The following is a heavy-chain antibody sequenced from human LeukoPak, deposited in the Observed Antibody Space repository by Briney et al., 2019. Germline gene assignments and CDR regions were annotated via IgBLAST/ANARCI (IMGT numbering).Heavy chain of an antibody. CDR1: GGSISSYY. CDR2: IYYSGST. D-gene: IGHD3-22*01. Sequence: PSETLSLTCTVSGGSISSYYWSWIRQPPGKGLEWIGYIYYSGSTNYNPSLKTRVTVSVDMSKNQFSLKLSSVTAADTAVYYCARVSYYYDSSSYEYYFDYWGQGTLVTVSS. J-gene: IGHJ4*02. V-gene: IGHV4-59*01. CDR3: ARVSYYYDSSSYEYYFDY.